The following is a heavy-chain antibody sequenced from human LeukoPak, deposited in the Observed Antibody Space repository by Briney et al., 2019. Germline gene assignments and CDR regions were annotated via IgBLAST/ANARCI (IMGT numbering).Heavy chain of an antibody. D-gene: IGHD5-18*01. CDR3: ARGRRGYSYGYYYYYYMDV. Sequence: PSETLSLTCTVSGGSISTSNYYWGWIRQPPGKGLEWIGNIFYSGSTYYSPSLRSRVTISLDTSRNQFSLKLSSVTAADTAVYYCARGRRGYSYGYYYYYYMDVWGKGTTVTVSS. J-gene: IGHJ6*03. CDR2: IFYSGST. CDR1: GGSISTSNYY. V-gene: IGHV4-39*07.